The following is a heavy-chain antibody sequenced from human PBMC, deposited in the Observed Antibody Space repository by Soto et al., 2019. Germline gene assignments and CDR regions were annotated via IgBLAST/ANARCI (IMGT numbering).Heavy chain of an antibody. CDR2: IYPGDSDT. CDR3: SKLLGTVMTGVDY. CDR1: GYSFTSYW. D-gene: IGHD2-21*02. J-gene: IGHJ4*02. V-gene: IGHV5-51*01. Sequence: GESPKISCNGSGYSFTSYWIGWVRQMPGKGLEWMGIIYPGDSDTRYSPSFQGQVTISADKSISTAYLQWSSLKASGTAMYYFSKLLGTVMTGVDYCGQRILVTVFS.